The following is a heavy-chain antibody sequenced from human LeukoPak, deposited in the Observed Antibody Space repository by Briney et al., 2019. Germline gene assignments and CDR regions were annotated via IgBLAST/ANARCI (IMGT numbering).Heavy chain of an antibody. V-gene: IGHV4-34*01. CDR1: GGSFSGYY. CDR3: ARWGRFGYCSSNSCWGWFDP. D-gene: IGHD2-2*01. J-gene: IGHJ5*02. CDR2: INHSGST. Sequence: PSETLSLTCAVYGGSFSGYYWSWIRQPPGKGLEWIGEINHSGSTNYNPSLKSRVTISVDTSKNQFSLKLSSVTAADTAVYYCARWGRFGYCSSNSCWGWFDPWGQGTLVTVSS.